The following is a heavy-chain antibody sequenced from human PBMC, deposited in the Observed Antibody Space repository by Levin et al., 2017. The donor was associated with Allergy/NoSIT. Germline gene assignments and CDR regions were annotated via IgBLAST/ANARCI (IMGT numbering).Heavy chain of an antibody. CDR3: ARHVHGSWILFDY. V-gene: IGHV4-39*01. CDR1: GGSISSSSYY. Sequence: PSETLSLTCTVSGGSISSSSYYWGWIRQPPGKGLEWIGSIYYSGSTYYNPSLKSRVTISVDTSKNQFSLKLSSVTAADTAVYYCARHVHGSWILFDYWGRGTLVTVSS. CDR2: IYYSGST. J-gene: IGHJ4*02. D-gene: IGHD6-13*01.